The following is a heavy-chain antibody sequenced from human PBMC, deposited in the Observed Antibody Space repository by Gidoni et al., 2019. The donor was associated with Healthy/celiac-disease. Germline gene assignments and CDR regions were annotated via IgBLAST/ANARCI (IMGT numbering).Heavy chain of an antibody. CDR2: INPSGGST. D-gene: IGHD6-13*01. CDR3: ARALYSSSWRLLYYYYGMDV. CDR1: GYTFTSYY. J-gene: IGHJ6*02. V-gene: IGHV1-46*01. Sequence: QVQLVQSGAEVKKPGASVKVSCKASGYTFTSYYMHWVRQAPGQGLEWMGIINPSGGSTSYAQKFQGRVTMTRDTSTSTVYMELSSLRSEDTAVYYCARALYSSSWRLLYYYYGMDVWGQGTTVTVSS.